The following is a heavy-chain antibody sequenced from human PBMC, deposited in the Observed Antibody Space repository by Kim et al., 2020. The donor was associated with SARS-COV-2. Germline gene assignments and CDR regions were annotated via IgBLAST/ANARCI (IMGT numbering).Heavy chain of an antibody. Sequence: GGSLRLSCAASGFTFSSYAMSWVRQAPGKGLEWVSAISGSGGSTYYADSVKGRFTISRDNSKNTLYLQMNSLRAEDTAVYYCAPQGGWYDYYYYYCMDVWGQGTTVTVSS. J-gene: IGHJ6*02. D-gene: IGHD6-19*01. CDR3: APQGGWYDYYYYYCMDV. CDR2: ISGSGGST. CDR1: GFTFSSYA. V-gene: IGHV3-23*01.